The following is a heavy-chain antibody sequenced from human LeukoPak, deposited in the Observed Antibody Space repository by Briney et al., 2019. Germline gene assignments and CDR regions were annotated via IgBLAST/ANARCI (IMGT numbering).Heavy chain of an antibody. V-gene: IGHV4-39*07. J-gene: IGHJ3*02. CDR3: ARDRFPQYYDILTGYYRKVSAFDI. CDR1: GGSISSSSYY. D-gene: IGHD3-9*01. Sequence: SETLSLTCTVSGGSISSSSYYWGWIRQPPGKGLEWIGSIYYSGSTYYNPSLKSRVTISVDTSKNQFSLKLSSVTAADTAVYYCARDRFPQYYDILTGYYRKVSAFDIWGQGTMVTVSS. CDR2: IYYSGST.